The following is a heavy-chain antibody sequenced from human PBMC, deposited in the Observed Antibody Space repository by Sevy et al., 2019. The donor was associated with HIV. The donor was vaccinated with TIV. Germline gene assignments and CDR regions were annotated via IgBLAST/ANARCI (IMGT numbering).Heavy chain of an antibody. CDR2: IKQDGSEK. D-gene: IGHD1-1*01. V-gene: IGHV3-7*03. CDR1: GFTFSSYW. CDR3: ARTPEPYYDYYYMDV. Sequence: GGSLRLSCAASGFTFSSYWMSWVRQAPGKGLEWVANIKQDGSEKYYVDSVKGRFTISRDNAKNSLYLQMNSLRAEDTAVYYCARTPEPYYDYYYMDVWGKGTTVTVSS. J-gene: IGHJ6*03.